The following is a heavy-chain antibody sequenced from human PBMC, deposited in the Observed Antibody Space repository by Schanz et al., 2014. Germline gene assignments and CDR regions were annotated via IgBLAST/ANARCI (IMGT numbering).Heavy chain of an antibody. J-gene: IGHJ3*02. CDR3: AGGYCTSTSCRYSAFDI. CDR1: GVSITGSH. D-gene: IGHD2-2*01. Sequence: QVQLQESGPGLVKPSETLSLTCTVSGVSITGSHWTWIRQPPGKGLEWIGYIYYTGSTYYNPSLKSRVTISVDTSKNQFSLKLTSVTAADTAVYYCAGGYCTSTSCRYSAFDIWGQGTMVTVSS. CDR2: IYYTGST. V-gene: IGHV4-59*06.